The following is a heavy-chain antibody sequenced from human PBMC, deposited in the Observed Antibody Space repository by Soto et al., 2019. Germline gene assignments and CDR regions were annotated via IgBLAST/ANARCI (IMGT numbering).Heavy chain of an antibody. D-gene: IGHD5-12*01. CDR3: AKDLGFSVDIVAYDAFDI. V-gene: IGHV3-30*18. J-gene: IGHJ3*02. CDR2: ISYDGSNK. Sequence: GGSLRLSCAASGFTFSSYGMHWVRQAPGKGLEWVAVISYDGSNKYYADSVKGRFTISRDNSKNTLYLQMNSLRAEDTAVYYCAKDLGFSVDIVAYDAFDIWGQGTMVTDSS. CDR1: GFTFSSYG.